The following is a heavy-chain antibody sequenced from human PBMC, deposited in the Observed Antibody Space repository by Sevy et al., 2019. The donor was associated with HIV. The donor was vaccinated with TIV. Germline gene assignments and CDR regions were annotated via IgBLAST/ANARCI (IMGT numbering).Heavy chain of an antibody. Sequence: GESLKISCKASGYSFTNYWIGWVRQMPGKGLEWMGIIYPGDSDTRYSPSFQGQVTISADKSISAAYLQRSSLRAADTAMYYCARRLPWGYYFDYWGQGTLVTVSS. J-gene: IGHJ4*02. CDR2: IYPGDSDT. CDR1: GYSFTNYW. V-gene: IGHV5-51*01. D-gene: IGHD3-16*01. CDR3: ARRLPWGYYFDY.